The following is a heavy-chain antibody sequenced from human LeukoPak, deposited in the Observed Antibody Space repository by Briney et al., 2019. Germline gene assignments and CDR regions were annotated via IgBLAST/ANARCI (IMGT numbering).Heavy chain of an antibody. Sequence: SETLSLTCTVSGGSINSYYWSRIRQPPGKGLEWIGKIYYSGSTYYNPSLKSRLTISVDTSKNQFSLKLSSVTATDTAVYYCARRGYCSSTSCYEYWFDPWGQGTLVTVSS. J-gene: IGHJ5*02. CDR3: ARRGYCSSTSCYEYWFDP. CDR1: GGSINSYY. D-gene: IGHD2-2*01. CDR2: IYYSGST. V-gene: IGHV4-59*08.